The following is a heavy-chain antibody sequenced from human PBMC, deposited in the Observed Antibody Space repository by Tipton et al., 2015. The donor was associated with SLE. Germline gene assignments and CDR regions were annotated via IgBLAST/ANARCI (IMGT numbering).Heavy chain of an antibody. CDR2: IKSKTDGGTT. D-gene: IGHD3-3*01. CDR1: GFTFSNAW. V-gene: IGHV3-15*01. CDR3: TTDRWARGIFGH. J-gene: IGHJ1*01. Sequence: SLRLSCAASGFTFSNAWMSWVRQAPGKGLEWVGRIKSKTDGGTTDYAAPVKGRFTISRDDSKNTLYLQMNSLKTENTAVYYCTTDRWARGIFGHWGQGTLVTVSS.